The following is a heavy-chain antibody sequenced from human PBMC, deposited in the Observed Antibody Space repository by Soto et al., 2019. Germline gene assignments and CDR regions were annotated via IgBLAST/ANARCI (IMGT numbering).Heavy chain of an antibody. Sequence: ASVKVSCKASGYTFTGYYMHWVRQAPGQGLEWMGWINPNSGGTNYAQKFQGRVTMTRDTSISTAYMELSRLRSDDTAVYYCARGRRVVAATINWFDPWGQGXLVTVYS. D-gene: IGHD2-15*01. CDR1: GYTFTGYY. CDR2: INPNSGGT. CDR3: ARGRRVVAATINWFDP. V-gene: IGHV1-2*02. J-gene: IGHJ5*02.